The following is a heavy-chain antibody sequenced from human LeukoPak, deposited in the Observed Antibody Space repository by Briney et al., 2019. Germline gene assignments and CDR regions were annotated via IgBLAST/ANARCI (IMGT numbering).Heavy chain of an antibody. Sequence: GGSLRLSCAASGFTFDDYAMHWVRQAPGKGLEWVSGISWNSGSIGYADSVKGRFTISRDNAKNSLYLQMNSLRAEDTALYYCAKALGSSGWFPFDYWGQGTLVTVSS. CDR2: ISWNSGSI. CDR1: GFTFDDYA. D-gene: IGHD6-19*01. CDR3: AKALGSSGWFPFDY. V-gene: IGHV3-9*01. J-gene: IGHJ4*02.